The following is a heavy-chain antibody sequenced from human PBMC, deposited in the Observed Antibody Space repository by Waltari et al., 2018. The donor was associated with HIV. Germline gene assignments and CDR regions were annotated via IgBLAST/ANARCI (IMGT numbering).Heavy chain of an antibody. CDR1: GYIFTNYG. J-gene: IGHJ6*02. CDR3: ARGLGGSYYYGVDV. CDR2: ISGYNANT. V-gene: IGHV1-18*01. Sequence: QVYLVQSGAEVKMPGASVRVSCTTSGYIFTNYGVSWVRQAPGPGLEWLGWISGYNANTNYAQRLQGRVTLTTDTSTSTAYMELRSLRSDDTAVYYCARGLGGSYYYGVDVWGQGTTVTV.